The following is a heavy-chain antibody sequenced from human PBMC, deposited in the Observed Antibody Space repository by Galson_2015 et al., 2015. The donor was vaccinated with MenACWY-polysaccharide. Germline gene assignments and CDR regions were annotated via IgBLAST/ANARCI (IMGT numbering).Heavy chain of an antibody. CDR2: IFHSGTT. D-gene: IGHD1-26*01. Sequence: SETLSLTCAVSDYSIRSGYSWGWIRQPPGKGLEWIASIFHSGTTYYNPSLKSRVTISVDTSKNQFSLKLSSVTAADTAVYCCARVEKYSGSFYILYWGQGTLVTVSS. CDR1: DYSIRSGYS. CDR3: ARVEKYSGSFYILY. V-gene: IGHV4-38-2*01. J-gene: IGHJ4*02.